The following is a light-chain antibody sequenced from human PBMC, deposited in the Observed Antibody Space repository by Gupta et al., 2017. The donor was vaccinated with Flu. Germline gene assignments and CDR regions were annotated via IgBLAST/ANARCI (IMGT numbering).Light chain of an antibody. Sequence: TVTLTCTGTSYNVGNQGAAWLQQHQGHPHKLLMVMNNNRPSGISERVASSRSGTTASPTITGLQSEDEADDDCYAWAGSLNDAVFGGGTKVTVL. CDR1: SYNVGNQG. J-gene: IGLJ3*02. CDR3: YAWAGSLNDAV. V-gene: IGLV10-54*04. CDR2: MNN.